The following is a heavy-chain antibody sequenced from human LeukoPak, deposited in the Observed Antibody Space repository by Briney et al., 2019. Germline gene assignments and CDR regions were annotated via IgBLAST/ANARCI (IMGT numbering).Heavy chain of an antibody. CDR3: ARVEWFGEPPYYYGVDV. J-gene: IGHJ6*04. D-gene: IGHD3-10*01. V-gene: IGHV1-69*06. CDR1: GGTFSSYA. CDR2: IIPIFGTA. Sequence: ASVKVSCKASGGTFSSYAISWVRQAPGQGLEWRGGIIPIFGTANYAQKFQGRVTITADKSTSTAYMELSSLRSEDSAVYYCARVEWFGEPPYYYGVDVWGKGTTVTVSS.